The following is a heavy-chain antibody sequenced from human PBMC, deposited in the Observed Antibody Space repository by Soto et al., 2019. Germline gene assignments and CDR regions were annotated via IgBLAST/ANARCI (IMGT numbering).Heavy chain of an antibody. V-gene: IGHV3-23*01. CDR3: LKDNNWDDPG. CDR1: GFTFSSNG. CDR2: ISGDSTST. Sequence: GGSLRLSCAASGFTFSSNGMTWVRQAPGKGLERVSIISGDSTSTFYADSVKGRFTVSRDNSKNTLYLQMNSLRAEDTAMYYCLKDNNWDDPGWGQGTLVTVSS. J-gene: IGHJ4*02. D-gene: IGHD1-1*01.